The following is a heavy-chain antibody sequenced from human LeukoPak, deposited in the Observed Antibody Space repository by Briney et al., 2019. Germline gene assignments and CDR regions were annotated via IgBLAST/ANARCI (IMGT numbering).Heavy chain of an antibody. CDR1: GFTFSSYA. CDR2: ISGSGGST. J-gene: IGHJ4*01. V-gene: IGHV3-23*01. D-gene: IGHD1/OR15-1a*01. CDR3: ARDGTAPGLYFDL. Sequence: GGSLRLSRAASGFTFSSYAMSWVRQAPGKGLEWVSAISGSGGSTYYADSVKGRFTISRDNSKNTLYLQMNSLRAEDTAVYYCARDGTAPGLYFDLWGQGTLVTVSS.